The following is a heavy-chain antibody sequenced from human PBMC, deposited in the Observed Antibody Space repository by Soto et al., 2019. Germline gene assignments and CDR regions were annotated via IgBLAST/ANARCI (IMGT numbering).Heavy chain of an antibody. D-gene: IGHD1-26*01. CDR3: ARRVGAAWATGC. J-gene: IGHJ4*02. CDR2: IYYSGTT. CDR1: GASIGTGGYH. V-gene: IGHV4-31*03. Sequence: QVQLQESGPGLVKPSQTLSLTCTVTGASIGTGGYHWRWIRQHPGKGLEWFGYIYYSGTTYYNPSLKSRVTTSVETSRNPFSVKLGPVTAAATAVYYCARRVGAAWATGCWGQETRVTVSS.